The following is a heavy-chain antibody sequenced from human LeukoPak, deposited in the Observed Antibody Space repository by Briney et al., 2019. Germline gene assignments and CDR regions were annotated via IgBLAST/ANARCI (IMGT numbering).Heavy chain of an antibody. V-gene: IGHV3-48*01. CDR3: AREEGGAFDI. CDR1: GFTFSSYW. J-gene: IGHJ3*02. D-gene: IGHD3-16*01. CDR2: ISSSSSTI. Sequence: GGSLRLSCAASGFTFSSYWMSWVRQAPGKGLEWVSYISSSSSTIYYADSVKGRFTISRDNAKNSLYLQMNSLRAEDTAVYYCAREEGGAFDIWGQGTMVTVSS.